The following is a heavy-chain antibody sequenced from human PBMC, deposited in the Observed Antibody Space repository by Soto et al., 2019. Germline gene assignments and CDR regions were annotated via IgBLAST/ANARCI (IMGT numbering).Heavy chain of an antibody. J-gene: IGHJ4*02. D-gene: IGHD2-21*02. V-gene: IGHV2-5*02. Sequence: QITLKESGPTLVKPTQTLTLTCTFSGFSLYTGGVGVAWIRQPPGKALEWLALIYWDDDKRYSPSLKNRLTIPKDPSKRQVVLPMTDMAPVDTATYFCTHTDSRTSLALDSWGQGTLVTLSS. CDR1: GFSLYTGGVG. CDR2: IYWDDDK. CDR3: THTDSRTSLALDS.